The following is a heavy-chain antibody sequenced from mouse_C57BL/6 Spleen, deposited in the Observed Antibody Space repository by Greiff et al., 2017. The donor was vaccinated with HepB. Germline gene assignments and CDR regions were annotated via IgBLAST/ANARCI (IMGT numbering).Heavy chain of an antibody. CDR1: GFTFSSYA. V-gene: IGHV5-4*01. J-gene: IGHJ2*01. Sequence: EVKLMESGGGLVKPGGSLKLSCAASGFTFSSYAMSWVRQTPEKRLEWVATISDGGSYTYYPDNVKGRFTISRDNAKNNLYLQMSHLKSEDTAMYYCARDHTVVADYWGQGTTLTVSS. D-gene: IGHD1-1*01. CDR2: ISDGGSYT. CDR3: ARDHTVVADY.